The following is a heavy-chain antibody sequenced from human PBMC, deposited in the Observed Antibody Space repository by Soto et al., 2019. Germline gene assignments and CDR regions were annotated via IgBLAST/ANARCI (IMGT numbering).Heavy chain of an antibody. CDR2: INHSGST. CDR1: GGSFSGYY. CDR3: ARPLTTYYGMDV. V-gene: IGHV4-34*01. J-gene: IGHJ6*02. Sequence: SETLSLTCAVYGGSFSGYYWSWIRQPPGKGLEWIGEINHSGSTNYNPSLKSRVTISVDTSKNQFSLKLSSVTAADTAVYYCARPLTTYYGMDVWGQGTTVTVSS. D-gene: IGHD3-22*01.